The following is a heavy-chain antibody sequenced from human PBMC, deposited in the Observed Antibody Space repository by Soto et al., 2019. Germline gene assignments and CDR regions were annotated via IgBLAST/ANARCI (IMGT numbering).Heavy chain of an antibody. CDR2: INPNSGGT. Sequence: QVQLVQSGAEVRKPGASVKVSCKASGYTFSDYYIHWVRQAPGQGLEWMGWINPNSGGTKYAPKFQGGVTMTRDTSITTAYMELSRLRSGETAVYYCAREPVTAKPEGVDFWGQGTLVTVSS. J-gene: IGHJ4*02. V-gene: IGHV1-2*02. CDR1: GYTFSDYY. CDR3: AREPVTAKPEGVDF. D-gene: IGHD2-21*02.